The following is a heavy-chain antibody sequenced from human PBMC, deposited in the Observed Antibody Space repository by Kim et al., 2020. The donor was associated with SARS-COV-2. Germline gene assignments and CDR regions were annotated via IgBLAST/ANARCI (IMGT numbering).Heavy chain of an antibody. V-gene: IGHV1-69*02. Sequence: SVKVSCKASGGTFSSYTISWVRQAPGQGLEWMGRIIPILGIANYAQKFQGRVTITADKSTSTAYMELSSLRSEDTAVYYCARVLTYCSGGSCLSDAFDIWGQGTMVTVSS. D-gene: IGHD2-15*01. J-gene: IGHJ3*02. CDR2: IIPILGIA. CDR3: ARVLTYCSGGSCLSDAFDI. CDR1: GGTFSSYT.